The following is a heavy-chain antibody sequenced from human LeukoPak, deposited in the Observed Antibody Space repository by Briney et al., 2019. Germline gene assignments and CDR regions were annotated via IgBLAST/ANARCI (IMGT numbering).Heavy chain of an antibody. V-gene: IGHV3-23*01. J-gene: IGHJ6*02. CDR1: GFTFSSYA. CDR2: ISGSGGST. D-gene: IGHD5-12*01. Sequence: GGSLTLSCAASGFTFSSYAMSWVRQAPGKGLEWVSAISGSGGSTYYADSVKGRFTISRDNSKNTLYLQMNSLRDEDTAVYYCAKSSETPDIYSGYDSGEYYYYYGMDVWGQGTTVTVSS. CDR3: AKSSETPDIYSGYDSGEYYYYYGMDV.